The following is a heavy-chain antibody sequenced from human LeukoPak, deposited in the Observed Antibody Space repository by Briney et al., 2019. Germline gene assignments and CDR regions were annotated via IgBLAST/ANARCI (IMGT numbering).Heavy chain of an antibody. CDR2: ISSSSSYI. J-gene: IGHJ4*02. CDR3: AKDRDGAGFDY. Sequence: LKSVSSISSSSSYIYYADSVKGRFTISRDNAKNSLYLQMNSLRAEDTAVYYCAKDRDGAGFDYWGQGTLVTVSS. V-gene: IGHV3-21*01. D-gene: IGHD4-17*01.